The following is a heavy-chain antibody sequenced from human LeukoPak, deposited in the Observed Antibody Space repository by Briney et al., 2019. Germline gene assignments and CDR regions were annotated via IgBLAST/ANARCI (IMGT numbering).Heavy chain of an antibody. D-gene: IGHD6-19*01. CDR1: SDSFSLYY. V-gene: IGHV4-4*07. CDR3: ATAGIAVAGGGDAFDI. Sequence: SETLSLTCTVSSDSFSLYYWSWIRQPAGKGLEWIGRIYTSGSTNYNPSLKSRVTISVDTSKNQFSLKLSSVTAADTAVYYCATAGIAVAGGGDAFDIWGQGTMVTVSS. J-gene: IGHJ3*02. CDR2: IYTSGST.